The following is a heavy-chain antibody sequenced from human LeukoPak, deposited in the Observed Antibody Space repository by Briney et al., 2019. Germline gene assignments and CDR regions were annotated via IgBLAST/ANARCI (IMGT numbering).Heavy chain of an antibody. J-gene: IGHJ4*02. CDR1: GFTFDDYA. CDR3: AKGRGYGSGSPPDY. CDR2: ISWNSGSI. D-gene: IGHD3-10*01. V-gene: IGHV3-9*01. Sequence: GGSLRLSCAASGFTFDDYAMHWVRQAPGKGLEWVSGISWNSGSIGYADSVKGRFTISRDNAKNSLYLQMNSLRAEDTALYYCAKGRGYGSGSPPDYWGQGTLVTVSS.